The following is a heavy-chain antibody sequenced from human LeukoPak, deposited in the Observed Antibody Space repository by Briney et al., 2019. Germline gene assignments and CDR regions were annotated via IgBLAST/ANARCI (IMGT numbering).Heavy chain of an antibody. V-gene: IGHV3-30*18. Sequence: PGRSLRLSCAASGFTFSNYGMHWVRQAPGKGLEWVAVISYDGSNTYYADSVKGRFTISRDNSKNTLYLQMNSLRPEDTGVYYCAKEGRRIAVAGSYFDDWGQGTLVIASS. CDR2: ISYDGSNT. D-gene: IGHD6-19*01. CDR1: GFTFSNYG. J-gene: IGHJ4*02. CDR3: AKEGRRIAVAGSYFDD.